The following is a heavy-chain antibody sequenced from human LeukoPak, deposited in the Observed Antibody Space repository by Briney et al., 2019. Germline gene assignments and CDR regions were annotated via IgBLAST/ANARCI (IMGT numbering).Heavy chain of an antibody. CDR3: ARAHYYDSSDYGGIEH. V-gene: IGHV1-46*01. J-gene: IGHJ1*01. CDR2: INPSGGST. Sequence: ASVMVSCKASGYTFTSYLMHWVRQAPGQGLEWMGIINPSGGSTNYAQKSQGRVTMTRDTSTSTVYMELSSLRSEDTAVYYCARAHYYDSSDYGGIEHWGQGTLVTVSS. D-gene: IGHD3-22*01. CDR1: GYTFTSYL.